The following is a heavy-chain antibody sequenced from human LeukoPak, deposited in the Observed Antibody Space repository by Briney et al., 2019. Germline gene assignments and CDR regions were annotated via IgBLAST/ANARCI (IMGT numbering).Heavy chain of an antibody. V-gene: IGHV3-74*01. CDR1: GFTFSSSW. D-gene: IGHD2-21*02. J-gene: IGHJ4*02. CDR3: ATAPQVTAILD. CDR2: IDSDGHPT. Sequence: GGSLRLPCAASGFTFSSSWMHWVRQAPGKGLVWVSRIDSDGHPTTYADSLKGRFTISRDNAKNTLYPQMNGLSAEDTAVYYCATAPQVTAILDWGQGTLVTVSS.